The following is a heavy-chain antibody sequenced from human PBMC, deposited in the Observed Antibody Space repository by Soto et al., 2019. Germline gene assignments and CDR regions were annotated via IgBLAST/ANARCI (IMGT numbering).Heavy chain of an antibody. D-gene: IGHD3-22*01. CDR2: IYHSGST. CDR3: ARLYYYDSSGYYADP. CDR1: GGSISGYY. Sequence: ETLSLTCTVSGGSISGYYWSWIRQPPGKGLEWIGYIYHSGSTTYNPSLKSRVTISLDMSKSQFSLRLNSVTAADTAVYYCARLYYYDSSGYYADPWGQGTLVTVSS. V-gene: IGHV4-59*01. J-gene: IGHJ5*02.